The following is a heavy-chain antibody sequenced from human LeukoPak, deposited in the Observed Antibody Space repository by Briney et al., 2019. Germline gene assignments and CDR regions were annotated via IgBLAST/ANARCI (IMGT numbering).Heavy chain of an antibody. CDR3: ARDLVSGEWEAAADKRSYYYYYYGMDV. V-gene: IGHV3-33*01. CDR2: IWYDGSNK. J-gene: IGHJ6*04. D-gene: IGHD6-13*01. Sequence: TGRPLRLSCAASGFTFSSYDIHWVRQAPGKGLEGVAVIWYDGSNKYYADSVKGRFTISRDNSKNTLYLQMNSLRAEDTAVYYCARDLVSGEWEAAADKRSYYYYYYGMDVWGKGTTVTVSS. CDR1: GFTFSSYD.